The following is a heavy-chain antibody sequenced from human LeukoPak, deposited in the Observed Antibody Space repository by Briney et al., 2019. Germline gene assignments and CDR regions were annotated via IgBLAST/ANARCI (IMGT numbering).Heavy chain of an antibody. CDR1: GSPFGSYS. CDR2: IFGGGGTTT. Sequence: GGSLRLSCAASGSPFGSYSMNWVRQAPGKGLELVSHIFGGGGTTTVYADSVKGRFTVSRDDAKNSLYLQMSSLRAEDTAIYYCARDATGSSDYWGQGTLVTVSS. CDR3: ARDATGSSDY. J-gene: IGHJ4*02. V-gene: IGHV3-48*04. D-gene: IGHD1-26*01.